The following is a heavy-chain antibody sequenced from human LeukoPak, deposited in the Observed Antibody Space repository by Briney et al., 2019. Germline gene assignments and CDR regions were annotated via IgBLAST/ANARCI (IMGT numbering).Heavy chain of an antibody. CDR3: ARHLTVGYYDSSGPRNDAFDI. CDR1: GGSISSTSYY. CDR2: IYYTGST. J-gene: IGHJ3*02. D-gene: IGHD3-22*01. V-gene: IGHV4-39*01. Sequence: SETLSLTCTVSGGSISSTSYYWGWIRQPPGKGLEWIGSIYYTGSTHYIPSLKSRVTISVDTSKNQFSLKLSSVTAADTAVYYCARHLTVGYYDSSGPRNDAFDIWGQGTMVTVSS.